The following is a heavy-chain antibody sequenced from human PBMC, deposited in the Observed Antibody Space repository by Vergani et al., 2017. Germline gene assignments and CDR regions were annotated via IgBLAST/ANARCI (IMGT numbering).Heavy chain of an antibody. CDR2: VNPEGTNT. D-gene: IGHD1-7*01. V-gene: IGHV3-74*01. J-gene: IGHJ4*02. Sequence: EVQLVESGGGLVQPGGSLRLSCAASGFTFSRHWMHWVRQAPGKGLVWVSRVNPEGTNTPYADSVKGRFTISRDNSKNTLYLQMNSLRAEDTAVYYCAKSRILSNNWNSPIFDYWGQGTLVTVSS. CDR1: GFTFSRHW. CDR3: AKSRILSNNWNSPIFDY.